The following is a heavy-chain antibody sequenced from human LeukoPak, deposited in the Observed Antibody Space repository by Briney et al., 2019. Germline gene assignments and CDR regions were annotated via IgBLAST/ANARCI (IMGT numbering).Heavy chain of an antibody. Sequence: GASVKVSCKASGYTFKSYGISWVRQAPGQGLEWMGWISTYNGNTNYEQKLRGRVTMTTDTSTTTVYMELRSLRSDDTAVYYCARDLGYCSGGSSYRNWFDPWGQGTLVSVSS. CDR3: ARDLGYCSGGSSYRNWFDP. CDR2: ISTYNGNT. V-gene: IGHV1-18*01. D-gene: IGHD2-15*01. J-gene: IGHJ5*02. CDR1: GYTFKSYG.